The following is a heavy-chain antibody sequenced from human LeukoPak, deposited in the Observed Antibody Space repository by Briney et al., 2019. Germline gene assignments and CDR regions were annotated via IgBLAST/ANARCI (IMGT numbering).Heavy chain of an antibody. CDR1: GGSISSGGYY. D-gene: IGHD3-10*01. Sequence: SQTLSLTCTVSGGSISSGGYYWRWIRQHPGKGLEWIGYIYYSGSTYYNPSLKSRVTISVDTSKNQFSLKLSSVTAADTAVYYCARHRPFGELLFWFDPWGQGTLVTVSS. CDR3: ARHRPFGELLFWFDP. J-gene: IGHJ5*02. V-gene: IGHV4-31*03. CDR2: IYYSGST.